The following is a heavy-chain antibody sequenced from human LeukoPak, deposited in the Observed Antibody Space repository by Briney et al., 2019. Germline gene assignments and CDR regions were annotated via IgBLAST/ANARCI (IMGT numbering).Heavy chain of an antibody. J-gene: IGHJ3*02. D-gene: IGHD5-24*01. CDR1: GFTVSSNY. V-gene: IGHV3-53*04. CDR2: IYSGGST. CDR3: AREMATITDAFDI. Sequence: PGGSLRLSCAASGFTVSSNYMSWVRQAPGKGLEWVSVIYSGGSTYYADSVEGRFTISRHNSKNTLYLQMNSLRAEDTAVYYCAREMATITDAFDIWGQGTMVTVSS.